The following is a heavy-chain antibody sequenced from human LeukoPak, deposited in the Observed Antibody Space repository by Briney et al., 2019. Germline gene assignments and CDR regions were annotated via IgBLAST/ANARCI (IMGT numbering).Heavy chain of an antibody. Sequence: ASVKVSCKASGYTFTSYGISWVRQAPGQGLEWMGWISAYNGNTNYAQKLQGRVTMTTDTSTSTAYMELRSLRSDDTAVYYCARGAKTIMVRGVIYYYDYWGQGTLVTVSS. CDR2: ISAYNGNT. V-gene: IGHV1-18*01. D-gene: IGHD3-10*01. CDR1: GYTFTSYG. J-gene: IGHJ4*02. CDR3: ARGAKTIMVRGVIYYYDY.